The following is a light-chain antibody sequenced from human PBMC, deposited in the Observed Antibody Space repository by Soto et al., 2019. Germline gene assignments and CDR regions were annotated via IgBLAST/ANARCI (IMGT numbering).Light chain of an antibody. J-gene: IGKJ4*01. CDR2: DAS. V-gene: IGKV3-11*01. CDR3: QQRSNWPSLT. Sequence: IFLTQSSTTLSLASGERTTLPCRARQSVSSYLAWYQQKTGQAPRLLIYDASNRATGIPARFSGSGSGTDFTLTISSLEPEDFAVYYCQQRSNWPSLTFGGGTKVEIK. CDR1: QSVSSY.